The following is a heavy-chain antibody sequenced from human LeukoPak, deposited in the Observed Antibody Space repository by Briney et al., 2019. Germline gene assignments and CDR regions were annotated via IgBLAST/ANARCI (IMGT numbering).Heavy chain of an antibody. Sequence: SETLSLTCTVSGGSISSYYWSWIRQPPGKGLEWIGYIYYSGSTNYNPSLKSRVTMSLDKSKNLLSLNLTSVTAADTAVYYCSRESGAFCPSGYWGQGTLVTVSS. CDR1: GGSISSYY. D-gene: IGHD1-26*01. J-gene: IGHJ4*02. CDR2: IYYSGST. CDR3: SRESGAFCPSGY. V-gene: IGHV4-59*12.